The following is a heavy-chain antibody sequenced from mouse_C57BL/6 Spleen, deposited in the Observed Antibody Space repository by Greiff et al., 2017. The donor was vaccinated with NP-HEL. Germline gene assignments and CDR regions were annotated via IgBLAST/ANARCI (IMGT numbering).Heavy chain of an antibody. Sequence: QVQLQQSDAELVKPGASVKISCKVSGYTFTDHTIHWMKQRPEQGLEWIGYIYPRDGSTKYNEKFKGKATLTADKSSSTAYMQLNSLTSEDSAVYFCARIPAQATLYWYFDVWGTGTTVTVSS. J-gene: IGHJ1*03. CDR1: GYTFTDHT. V-gene: IGHV1-78*01. CDR2: IYPRDGST. D-gene: IGHD3-2*02. CDR3: ARIPAQATLYWYFDV.